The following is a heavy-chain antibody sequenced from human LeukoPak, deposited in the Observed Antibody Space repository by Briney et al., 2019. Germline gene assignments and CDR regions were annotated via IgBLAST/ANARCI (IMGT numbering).Heavy chain of an antibody. V-gene: IGHV3-7*01. CDR3: ARVARGIPYYFDY. CDR2: IKEDGSEK. J-gene: IGHJ4*02. CDR1: GFTFSSYW. D-gene: IGHD1-14*01. Sequence: GGSLRLSCAASGFTFSSYWMSWVRQAPGKGLEWVANIKEDGSEKYYVDSVKGRFTISRDNAKNSMYLQVNSLRAEDTAVYYCARVARGIPYYFDYWGQGTLVTVSS.